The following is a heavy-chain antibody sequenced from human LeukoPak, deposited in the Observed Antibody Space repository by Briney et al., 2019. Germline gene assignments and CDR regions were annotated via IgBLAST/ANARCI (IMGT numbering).Heavy chain of an antibody. CDR3: AKHIYGVVSIQQ. V-gene: IGHV3-15*01. D-gene: IGHD3-3*01. CDR1: GFTFRDAW. CDR2: IRSKTDGGTT. Sequence: TGGSLRLSCAASGFTFRDAWMTWVRQAPGKGLEWVGRIRSKTDGGTTDYAVSVQGRFTISRDDSKNTLYLQMSSLKTEDTAVYYCAKHIYGVVSIQQWGQGTLVTVSS. J-gene: IGHJ1*01.